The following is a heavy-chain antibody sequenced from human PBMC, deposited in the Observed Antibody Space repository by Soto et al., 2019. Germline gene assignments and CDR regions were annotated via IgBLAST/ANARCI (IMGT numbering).Heavy chain of an antibody. J-gene: IGHJ4*02. D-gene: IGHD5-12*01. CDR1: GFSFSSNA. CDR3: AKGFGSGYDLFED. V-gene: IGHV3-23*01. CDR2: IRGSGGST. Sequence: EVQLLESGGGLVQPGGSLRLSCAASGFSFSSNAMSWVRQAPGKGLEWVSGIRGSGGSTYYADSVKGRFTISRDNSKNTLYLQSNSLRAEDTAVYSCAKGFGSGYDLFEDWGQGTLVTVSS.